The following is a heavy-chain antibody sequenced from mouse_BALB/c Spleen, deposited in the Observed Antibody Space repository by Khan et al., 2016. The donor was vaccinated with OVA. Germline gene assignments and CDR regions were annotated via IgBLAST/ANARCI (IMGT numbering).Heavy chain of an antibody. Sequence: VQLKQSGPELMKPGASVKISCKASGYSFTSYYIHWVKQSHGKTLEWIGYIDPFNGGSTYNQKFNVKATLTVDKSSNTAYMHLSSLTSEDSAVYYSARHGSTSWFAYWGQGTLVTVSA. D-gene: IGHD1-1*01. CDR3: ARHGSTSWFAY. V-gene: IGHV1-31*01. CDR2: IDPFNGGS. J-gene: IGHJ3*01. CDR1: GYSFTSYY.